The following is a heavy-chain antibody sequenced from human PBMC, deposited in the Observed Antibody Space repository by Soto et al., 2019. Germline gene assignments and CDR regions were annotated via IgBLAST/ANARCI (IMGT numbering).Heavy chain of an antibody. CDR2: ISNDGTNK. D-gene: IGHD2-15*01. J-gene: IGHJ6*02. V-gene: IGHV3-30*18. CDR1: GFTFRSYG. CDR3: GKDTLDCSGGDCPLYYYYGMDV. Sequence: GGSLRLSCAASGFTFRSYGMHWVRQAPGKGLEWLAVISNDGTNKYLADSVKGRLTLSRDNSRNTLSLEINDLRPEDTAVYYCGKDTLDCSGGDCPLYYYYGMDVWGQGTTVTVSS.